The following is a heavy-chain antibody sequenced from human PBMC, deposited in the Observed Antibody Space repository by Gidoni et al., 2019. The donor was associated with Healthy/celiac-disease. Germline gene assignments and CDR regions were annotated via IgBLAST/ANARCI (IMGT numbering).Heavy chain of an antibody. CDR1: GYTFTGYY. Sequence: QVHLVQSGAEVTKPGASVPVSCKASGYTFTGYYMHWVRQAPGQGLEWMGWINPNSGGTNYAKKGQGRVTMTRDTSISTAYMELSRLRSDDTAVYYCARTIVGATTDYWGQGTLVTVSS. CDR3: ARTIVGATTDY. D-gene: IGHD1-26*01. V-gene: IGHV1-2*02. J-gene: IGHJ4*02. CDR2: INPNSGGT.